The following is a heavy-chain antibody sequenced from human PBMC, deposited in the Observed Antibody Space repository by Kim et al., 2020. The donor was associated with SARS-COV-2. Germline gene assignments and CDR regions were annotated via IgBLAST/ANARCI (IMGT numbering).Heavy chain of an antibody. J-gene: IGHJ4*02. Sequence: GRFTISRDNAKNSLYLQMNSLRAEDTAVYYCARARVGHPFKYSSSWYLDYWGQGTLVTVSS. V-gene: IGHV3-11*06. D-gene: IGHD6-13*01. CDR3: ARARVGHPFKYSSSWYLDY.